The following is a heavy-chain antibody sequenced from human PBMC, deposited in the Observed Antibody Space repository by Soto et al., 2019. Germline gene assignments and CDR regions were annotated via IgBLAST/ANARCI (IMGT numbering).Heavy chain of an antibody. CDR1: GYTLTELS. CDR2: FDPEDGET. J-gene: IGHJ3*02. D-gene: IGHD3-10*01. Sequence: ASVKVSCKVSGYTLTELSMHWVRQAPGKGLEWMGGFDPEDGETIYAQKFQGRVTMTEDTSTDTAYMELSSLRSEDTAVYYCSTDTFLWFGDHNHDAFDIWGQGTMVTVSS. CDR3: STDTFLWFGDHNHDAFDI. V-gene: IGHV1-24*01.